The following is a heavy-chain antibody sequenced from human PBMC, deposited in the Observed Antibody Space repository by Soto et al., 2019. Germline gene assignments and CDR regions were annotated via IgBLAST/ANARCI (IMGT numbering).Heavy chain of an antibody. J-gene: IGHJ5*02. CDR2: INDSGST. D-gene: IGHD2-15*01. V-gene: IGHV4-34*01. Sequence: QVQLRQWGAGLLKPSETLSLTCVVYGGSFSGYYWSWIRQSPGKGLEWIGEINDSGSTNYNPALKSQFTISFDPSKNPFSLNLSSVTAADTAVYYCARGPFTPIVVVAATRPNWFDPWGRGTLVTVSS. CDR1: GGSFSGYY. CDR3: ARGPFTPIVVVAATRPNWFDP.